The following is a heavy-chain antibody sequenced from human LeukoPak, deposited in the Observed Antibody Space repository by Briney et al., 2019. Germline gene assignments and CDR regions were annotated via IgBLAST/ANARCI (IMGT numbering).Heavy chain of an antibody. CDR2: ISSSSTYI. J-gene: IGHJ3*02. V-gene: IGHV3-21*01. CDR1: GFTFSSYT. CDR3: TRDWTARSNAFDI. Sequence: GGSLRLSCAASGFTFSSYTMNCVRQTPGKGLEWVSSISSSSTYIYYADSVKGRFTISRDNAKNSLFLQMNSPRADDTAVYYCTRDWTARSNAFDIWGQGTMVTVSS. D-gene: IGHD3/OR15-3a*01.